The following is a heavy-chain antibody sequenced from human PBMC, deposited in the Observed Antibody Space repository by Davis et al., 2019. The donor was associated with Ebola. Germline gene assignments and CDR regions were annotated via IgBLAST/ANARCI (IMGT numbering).Heavy chain of an antibody. V-gene: IGHV4-34*01. D-gene: IGHD4-17*01. CDR1: GGSFGGYS. Sequence: MPSETLSLTCAVSGGSFGGYSWSWIRQPPGKGLEWIGEINHAGTPHFNPSLESRVTMSLATSKDQFSLRMTSVTAADTAVYYCATLKGSGDYFLLYYYYGMDVWGQGTTVTVSS. CDR3: ATLKGSGDYFLLYYYYGMDV. CDR2: INHAGTP. J-gene: IGHJ6*02.